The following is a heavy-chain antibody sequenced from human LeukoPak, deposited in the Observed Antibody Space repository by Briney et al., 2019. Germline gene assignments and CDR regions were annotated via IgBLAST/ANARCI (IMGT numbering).Heavy chain of an antibody. D-gene: IGHD3-10*01. Sequence: SETLSLTCTVSGGSMSSYYWSWIRQPPGKGLEWIGYIHYSGSTNYNPSLKSRGTISVDTSKNQFSLELTSVTDADTAVYYCARGDRDYDAFDVWGHGTPVTVSS. V-gene: IGHV4-59*01. CDR3: ARGDRDYDAFDV. J-gene: IGHJ3*01. CDR1: GGSMSSYY. CDR2: IHYSGST.